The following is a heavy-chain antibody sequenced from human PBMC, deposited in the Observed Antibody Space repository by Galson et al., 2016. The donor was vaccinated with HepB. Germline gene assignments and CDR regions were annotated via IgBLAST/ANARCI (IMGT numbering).Heavy chain of an antibody. CDR3: ARGGVAAGFRPDY. Sequence: SLRLSCAASGFTFSDYYMSWIRQAPGKGLEWVSYISGSSTYTNNADSVKGRFTVSRDNAKNSLYLQMNSLRDEDTAVYYCARGGVAAGFRPDYWGQGTLVTVSS. J-gene: IGHJ4*02. CDR2: ISGSSTYT. CDR1: GFTFSDYY. V-gene: IGHV3-11*06. D-gene: IGHD3-10*01.